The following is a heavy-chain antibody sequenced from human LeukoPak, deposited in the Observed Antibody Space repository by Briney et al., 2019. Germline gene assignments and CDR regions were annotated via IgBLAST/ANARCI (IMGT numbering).Heavy chain of an antibody. CDR1: GYTFTGYY. J-gene: IGHJ6*03. CDR3: ARAGPPTGPTPLGHYYYYMDV. V-gene: IGHV1-2*02. D-gene: IGHD1-1*01. Sequence: ASVKVSCKASGYTFTGYYMHWVRQAPGQGLEWMGWINPNSGGTNYAQKLQGRVTMTRDTSISTAYMELSRLRSDDTAVYYCARAGPPTGPTPLGHYYYYMDVWGKGTTVTVSS. CDR2: INPNSGGT.